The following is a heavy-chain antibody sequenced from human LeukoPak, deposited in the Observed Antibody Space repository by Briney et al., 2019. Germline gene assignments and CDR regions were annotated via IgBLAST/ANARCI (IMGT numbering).Heavy chain of an antibody. CDR2: IRGSGGST. D-gene: IGHD3-3*01. Sequence: SGGSLRLSCAASGFTFSNAWMSWVRQAPGKGLEWVSAIRGSGGSTYYADSVKGRFTISRDNSKNTLYLQMNSLRAEDTAVYYCAKDTNYDFWSGYYHYWGQGTLVTVSS. CDR1: GFTFSNAW. V-gene: IGHV3-23*01. CDR3: AKDTNYDFWSGYYHY. J-gene: IGHJ4*02.